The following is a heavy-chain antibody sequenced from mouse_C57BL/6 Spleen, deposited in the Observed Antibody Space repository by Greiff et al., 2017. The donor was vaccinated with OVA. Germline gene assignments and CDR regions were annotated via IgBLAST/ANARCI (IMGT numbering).Heavy chain of an antibody. V-gene: IGHV1-54*01. CDR2: FNPGSGGT. CDR1: GYAFTNYL. D-gene: IGHD2-1*01. CDR3: ARRSGNYGAMDY. Sequence: QVQLQQSGAELVRPGTSVKVSCKASGYAFTNYLIEWVKQRPGQGLEWIGVFNPGSGGTNYNEKFKGKATLTADKASSTAYLQLSSLTSEDSAVYFCARRSGNYGAMDYWGQGTSVTVSS. J-gene: IGHJ4*01.